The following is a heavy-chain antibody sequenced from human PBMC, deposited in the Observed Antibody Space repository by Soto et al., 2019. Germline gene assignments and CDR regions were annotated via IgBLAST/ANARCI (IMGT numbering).Heavy chain of an antibody. V-gene: IGHV3-74*01. CDR1: GFTFSSYW. J-gene: IGHJ5*02. CDR3: ACEIGYCSSPSCSDYSNYVGH. Sequence: GRSLRLSCAASGFTFSSYWMHWVRQAPGKGLVWVSRINSDESRTSYADSVKGRFTISRENAKNGLYLQMNSLRAEDTALYYCACEIGYCSSPSCSDYSNYVGHWGRGNPVTV. D-gene: IGHD2-2*01. CDR2: INSDESRT.